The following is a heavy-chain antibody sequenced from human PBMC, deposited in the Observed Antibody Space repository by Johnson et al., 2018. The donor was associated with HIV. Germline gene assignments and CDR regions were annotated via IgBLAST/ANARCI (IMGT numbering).Heavy chain of an antibody. Sequence: VQLVESGGGLVQPGGSLRLSCAASGFTFSSYAMSWVRQAPGKGLEWVSAISGSGGSTYYADSVKGRFTISRDNSKNTLYLQMNSLRAEDTAVYYCAKDRDSSSWYGYDAFDIWGQGTMVTVSS. CDR1: GFTFSSYA. V-gene: IGHV3-23*04. CDR2: ISGSGGST. CDR3: AKDRDSSSWYGYDAFDI. J-gene: IGHJ3*02. D-gene: IGHD6-13*01.